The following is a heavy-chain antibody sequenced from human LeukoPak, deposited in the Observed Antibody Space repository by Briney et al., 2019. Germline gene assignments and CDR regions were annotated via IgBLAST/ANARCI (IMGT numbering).Heavy chain of an antibody. CDR1: GFTFSSYA. CDR2: IASDGSST. Sequence: GGSLRLSCAASGFTFSSYAMNWVRQAPGKGLVWVSRIASDGSSTTYADSVKGRFSISRDNAKNTLYLQMNSLRVEDTAVYYCARGRPHGDDYWGQGTLVTVSS. V-gene: IGHV3-74*01. CDR3: ARGRPHGDDY. J-gene: IGHJ4*02. D-gene: IGHD2-21*01.